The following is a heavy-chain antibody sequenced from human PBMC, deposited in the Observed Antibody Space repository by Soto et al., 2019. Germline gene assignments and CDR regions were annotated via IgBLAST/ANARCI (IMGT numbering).Heavy chain of an antibody. J-gene: IGHJ4*02. CDR2: IYYSGST. CDR1: GGSISSYY. V-gene: IGHV4-59*08. D-gene: IGHD6-13*01. Sequence: SETLSLTCTVSGGSISSYYWSWIRQPPGKGLEWIGYIYYSGSTNYNPSLKSRVTISVDTSKNQFSLKLSSVTAADTAVYYCARGIAAAGTFDYWGQGTLVTVSS. CDR3: ARGIAAAGTFDY.